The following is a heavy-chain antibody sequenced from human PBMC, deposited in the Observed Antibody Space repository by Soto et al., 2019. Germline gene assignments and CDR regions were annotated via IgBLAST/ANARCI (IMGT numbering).Heavy chain of an antibody. CDR2: INHSGHT. CDR1: GGSLSGYF. V-gene: IGHV4-34*01. CDR3: ARDTIVVVPGYAFDI. D-gene: IGHD2-21*02. J-gene: IGHJ3*02. Sequence: PSETLSLTCAVYGGSLSGYFWSWIRQPPGKGLEWIGEINHSGHTNYNSSLESRVTISLDTSKNQVSLRLTSVTAADTAVYYCARDTIVVVPGYAFDIWGQGTTVTVSS.